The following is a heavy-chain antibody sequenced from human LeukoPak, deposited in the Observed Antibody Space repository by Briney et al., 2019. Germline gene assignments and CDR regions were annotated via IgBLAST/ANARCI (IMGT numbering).Heavy chain of an antibody. Sequence: SGTLSLTCAVPGGSISSSNWWSWVRQPPGKGLEWIGEIYHSGSTNYNPSLKSRVTISVDKSKNRFSLKLSSVTAADTAVYYCARDARYGSGSYYDYWGQGPLVTVSS. J-gene: IGHJ4*02. D-gene: IGHD3-10*01. CDR3: ARDARYGSGSYYDY. CDR1: GGSISSSNW. CDR2: IYHSGST. V-gene: IGHV4-4*02.